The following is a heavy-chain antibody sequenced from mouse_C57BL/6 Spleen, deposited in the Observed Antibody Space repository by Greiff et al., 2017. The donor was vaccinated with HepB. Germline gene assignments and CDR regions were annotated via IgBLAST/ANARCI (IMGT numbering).Heavy chain of an antibody. CDR1: GYSITSGYY. CDR3: AKEGGIYYYGRGFAY. J-gene: IGHJ3*01. D-gene: IGHD1-1*01. V-gene: IGHV3-6*01. CDR2: ISYDGSN. Sequence: EVQVVESGPGLVKPSQSLSLTCSVTGYSITSGYYWNWIRQFPGNKLEWMGYISYDGSNNYNPSLKNRISITRDTSKNQFFLKLNSVTTEDTATYYCAKEGGIYYYGRGFAYWGQGTLVTVSA.